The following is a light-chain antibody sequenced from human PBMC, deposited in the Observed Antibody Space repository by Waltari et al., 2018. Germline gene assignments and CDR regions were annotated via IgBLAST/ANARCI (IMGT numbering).Light chain of an antibody. CDR2: EGN. Sequence: QSALTQPASVSGSPGQSITISCTGTSSDVGTYNFSSWYQQNPGKAPKLMIYEGNKRPSGVSNRFSGSKAGNTASLTISGLQAEDEADYYCYSYAGSGTWVFGGGTKLTVL. CDR1: SSDVGTYNF. V-gene: IGLV2-23*01. J-gene: IGLJ3*02. CDR3: YSYAGSGTWV.